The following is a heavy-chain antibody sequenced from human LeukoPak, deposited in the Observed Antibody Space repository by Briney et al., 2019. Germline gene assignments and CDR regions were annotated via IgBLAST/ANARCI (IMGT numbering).Heavy chain of an antibody. V-gene: IGHV4-31*03. J-gene: IGHJ4*02. D-gene: IGHD4-17*01. CDR2: IYYSGST. CDR1: GGSISSGGYY. CDR3: ARLRVDYGGIYYFDY. Sequence: SQTLSLTCTVSGGSISSGGYYWSWIRQHPGKGLEWIGYIYYSGSTYYNPSLKSRVTISVDTSKNQFSLKLSSVTAADTAVYYCARLRVDYGGIYYFDYWGQGTLVTVSS.